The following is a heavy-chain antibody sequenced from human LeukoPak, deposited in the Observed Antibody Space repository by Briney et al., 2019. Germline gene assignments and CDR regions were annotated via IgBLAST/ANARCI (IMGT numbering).Heavy chain of an antibody. CDR3: AKSLYGGCDY. D-gene: IGHD3-16*02. CDR1: RFTFSSYW. Sequence: GGSLRLSCAASRFTFSSYWMSWVRQAPGKGLEWVANIKQDGSEKYYVDSVKGRFTISRDNAKNSLYLQMNSLRAEDTAVYYCAKSLYGGCDYWGQGTVVTVSS. J-gene: IGHJ4*02. V-gene: IGHV3-7*01. CDR2: IKQDGSEK.